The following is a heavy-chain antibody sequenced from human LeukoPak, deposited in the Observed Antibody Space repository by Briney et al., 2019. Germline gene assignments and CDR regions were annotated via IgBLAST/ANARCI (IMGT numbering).Heavy chain of an antibody. CDR2: ISGSGGST. D-gene: IGHD2-21*01. Sequence: PGGSLRLSCAASGFTFSSYAMSWVRQAPGKGLEWVSAISGSGGSTYYADSVKGRFTISRDNAKNSLYLQMDSLRDEDTAVYYCARPNCGGTYGMDVWGQGTTVTVSS. J-gene: IGHJ6*02. V-gene: IGHV3-23*01. CDR3: ARPNCGGTYGMDV. CDR1: GFTFSSYA.